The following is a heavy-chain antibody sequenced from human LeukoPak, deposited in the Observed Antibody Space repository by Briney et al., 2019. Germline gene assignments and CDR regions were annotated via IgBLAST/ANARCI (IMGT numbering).Heavy chain of an antibody. CDR1: GFTFSSYW. Sequence: GGSLRLSCAVSGFTFSSYWMHWVRQAPGKGLVWVSRIYSDGSSTSNADSVKGRFTISRDNAKNTLYLQMNSLRAEDTAVYYCARGSSGWADYWGQGTLVTVSS. CDR3: ARGSSGWADY. J-gene: IGHJ4*02. D-gene: IGHD6-19*01. V-gene: IGHV3-74*01. CDR2: IYSDGSST.